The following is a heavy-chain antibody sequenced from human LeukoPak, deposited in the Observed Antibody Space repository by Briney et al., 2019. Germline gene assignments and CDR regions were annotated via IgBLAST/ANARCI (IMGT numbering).Heavy chain of an antibody. J-gene: IGHJ4*02. Sequence: GASVKVSCKASGYTFTGYYMHWVRQAPGQGLEWMGWINPNSGGINYAQKFQGRVTMTRDTSISTAYMELSRLRSDDTAVYYCARGRGAYSSDYWGQGTLVTVSS. D-gene: IGHD6-13*01. V-gene: IGHV1-2*02. CDR2: INPNSGGI. CDR1: GYTFTGYY. CDR3: ARGRGAYSSDY.